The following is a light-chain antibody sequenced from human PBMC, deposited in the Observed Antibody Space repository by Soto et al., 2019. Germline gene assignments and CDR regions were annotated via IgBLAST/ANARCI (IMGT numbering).Light chain of an antibody. CDR3: ASYTRTTTLV. J-gene: IGLJ7*01. CDR1: ISDIGGYNF. CDR2: DVN. Sequence: QSALTQPASVSGSPGQSITISCTGTISDIGGYNFISWYQHHPGKAPKLVIYDVNNWPSGISYRFSGSKSGNTASLTISGLQAEDEADYYCASYTRTTTLVFGGGTQLTVL. V-gene: IGLV2-14*01.